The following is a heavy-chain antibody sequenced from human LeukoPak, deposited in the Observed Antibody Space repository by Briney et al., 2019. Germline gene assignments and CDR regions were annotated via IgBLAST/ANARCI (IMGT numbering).Heavy chain of an antibody. V-gene: IGHV3-11*04. CDR2: ISSSGSTI. Sequence: GGSLRLSCAASGFTFSDYYMSWIRQAPGEGLEWVSYISSSGSTIYYADSVKGRFTISRDNAKNSPYLQINSLRAEDTAVYYCARDPGPAATENWFDPWGQGTLVTVSS. J-gene: IGHJ5*02. CDR3: ARDPGPAATENWFDP. D-gene: IGHD2-2*01. CDR1: GFTFSDYY.